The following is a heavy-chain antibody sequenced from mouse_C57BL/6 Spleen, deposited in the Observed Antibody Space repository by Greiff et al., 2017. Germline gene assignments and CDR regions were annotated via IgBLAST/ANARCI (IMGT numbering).Heavy chain of an antibody. Sequence: EVQRVESGPGLVKPSPSLSLTCSVSGYSITSGYYWYLIRQPPGNKLEWMGFISYDGSNNYNPTLKNTISITRDTSKNQFFLKLNSVTTENTAAYYGARGGKRYYFDYWGQGTTGTVSS. CDR1: GYSITSGYY. CDR2: ISYDGSN. CDR3: ARGGKRYYFDY. J-gene: IGHJ2*01. V-gene: IGHV3-6*01. D-gene: IGHD1-1*01.